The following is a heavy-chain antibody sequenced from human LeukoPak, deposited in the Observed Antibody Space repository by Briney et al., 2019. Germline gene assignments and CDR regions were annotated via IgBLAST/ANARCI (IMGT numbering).Heavy chain of an antibody. CDR2: IYYSGST. J-gene: IGHJ5*02. CDR1: GGSVSSYY. CDR3: ARLQVHCGGDCYTRWFDP. Sequence: SETLTLTCTVSGGSVSSYYWSWIRQPPGKGLEWIAYIYYSGSTKYNPSLKSRVTISLDWSKNQFSLKLRSVTAADTAVYYCARLQVHCGGDCYTRWFDPWGQGTLVTVSS. V-gene: IGHV4-59*08. D-gene: IGHD2-21*02.